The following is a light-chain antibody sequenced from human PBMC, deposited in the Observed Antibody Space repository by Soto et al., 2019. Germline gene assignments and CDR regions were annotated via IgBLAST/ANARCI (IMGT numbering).Light chain of an antibody. CDR2: DAS. Sequence: ILLTHSPSTLSASVGDRITITCRPSETISSWLAWYQQKSGKAPQLLIYDASTLESGVPSRFSGSGFGTEFSLTISSLQPDDFATYYCQEYESHLRTFGPGTKVDNK. CDR3: QEYESHLRT. V-gene: IGKV1-5*01. J-gene: IGKJ1*01. CDR1: ETISSW.